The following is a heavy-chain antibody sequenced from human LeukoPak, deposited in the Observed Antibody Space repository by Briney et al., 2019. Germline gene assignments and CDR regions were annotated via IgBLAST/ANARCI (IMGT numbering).Heavy chain of an antibody. CDR2: ISSSSSYI. V-gene: IGHV3-21*01. Sequence: PGGSLRLSCAASGFTFSSYSMNWVRQAPGKGPEWVSSISSSSSYIYYADSVKGRFTISRGNAKNSLYLQMNSLRAEDTAVYYCAKYSSGWPYYMDVWGKGTTVTVSS. D-gene: IGHD6-19*01. CDR3: AKYSSGWPYYMDV. CDR1: GFTFSSYS. J-gene: IGHJ6*03.